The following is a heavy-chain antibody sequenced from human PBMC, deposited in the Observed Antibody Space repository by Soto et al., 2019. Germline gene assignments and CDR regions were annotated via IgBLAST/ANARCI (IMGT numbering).Heavy chain of an antibody. J-gene: IGHJ4*02. D-gene: IGHD6-13*01. Sequence: PSDTLSLTCTVSGRSLTSSNYYWGWIRQPPGKGLEWIGSVYYSGSTYYNPSLKSRVTISVDTSKNQFSLKVSSETAADTAVYYCARHEDEGIAAPGWIDYWGQG. CDR3: ARHEDEGIAAPGWIDY. CDR2: VYYSGST. CDR1: GRSLTSSNYY. V-gene: IGHV4-39*01.